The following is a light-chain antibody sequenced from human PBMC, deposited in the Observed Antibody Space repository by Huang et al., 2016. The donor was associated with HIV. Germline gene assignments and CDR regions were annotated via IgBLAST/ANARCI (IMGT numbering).Light chain of an antibody. CDR3: LQYNNWPRT. CDR2: GAS. Sequence: EMVMTQSPDTLSVSPGESVTLSCRAIQGISSNLAWYQQKPGQDPRLLIHGASTRAAGNPARFSGSGSEIAFSLTINSLQSEYSAIYYCLQYNNWPRTFGQGTKLEIK. J-gene: IGKJ2*01. CDR1: QGISSN. V-gene: IGKV3-15*01.